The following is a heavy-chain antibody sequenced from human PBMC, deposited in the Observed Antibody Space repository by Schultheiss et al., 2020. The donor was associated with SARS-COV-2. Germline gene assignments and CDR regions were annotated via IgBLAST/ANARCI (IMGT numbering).Heavy chain of an antibody. Sequence: GGSLRLSCAASGFTFSDYYMNWVRQAPGKGLEWVSSISSSSTIYYADSVKGRFTISRDNAKNSLYLQMNSLRAEDTAVYYCARVPGTPGRGIDYWGQGTLVTVSS. D-gene: IGHD1-1*01. CDR3: ARVPGTPGRGIDY. CDR1: GFTFSDYY. V-gene: IGHV3-69-1*01. CDR2: ISSSSTI. J-gene: IGHJ4*02.